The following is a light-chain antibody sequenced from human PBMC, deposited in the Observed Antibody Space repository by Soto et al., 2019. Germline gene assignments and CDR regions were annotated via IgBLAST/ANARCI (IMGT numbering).Light chain of an antibody. J-gene: IGKJ5*01. CDR2: DAS. Sequence: EIVMTQSPATLSLSPGESATLSCRDSQSLSGSHLAWYQQKPGQAPRLLINDASSRATGIPDRFSGSGSGTDFTLTISRLEPEDFAVYYCQVYGPSPPITCGQGTRLEIK. CDR1: QSLSGSH. V-gene: IGKV3-20*01. CDR3: QVYGPSPPIT.